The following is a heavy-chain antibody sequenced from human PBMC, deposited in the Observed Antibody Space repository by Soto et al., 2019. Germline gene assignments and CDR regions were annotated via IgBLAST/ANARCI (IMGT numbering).Heavy chain of an antibody. CDR2: INHSGST. J-gene: IGHJ4*02. V-gene: IGHV4-34*01. CDR3: ARGADEIAAAGKALDY. Sequence: SETLSLTCAVYGGSFSGYYWSWIRQPPGKGLEWIGEINHSGSTNYNPSLKSRVTISVDTSKNQFSLKLSSVTAADTAVYYCARGADEIAAAGKALDYWGQGTLVTVS. CDR1: GGSFSGYY. D-gene: IGHD6-13*01.